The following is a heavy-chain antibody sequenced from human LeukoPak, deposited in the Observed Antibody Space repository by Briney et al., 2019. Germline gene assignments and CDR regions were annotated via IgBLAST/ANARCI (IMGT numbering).Heavy chain of an antibody. V-gene: IGHV2-5*02. CDR3: AHFALGWSNGENAFDI. CDR2: VYWDDDK. Sequence: XXXTXXLXCXFSGFSLSTSGVSVGWIRQPPGKALEWLALVYWDDDKRYSPSLKSRLTITKDTSKNQVVLTLTNVDLLDSATYYCAHFALGWSNGENAFDIWGQGTMVTVSS. CDR1: GFSLSTSGVS. J-gene: IGHJ3*02. D-gene: IGHD2-15*01.